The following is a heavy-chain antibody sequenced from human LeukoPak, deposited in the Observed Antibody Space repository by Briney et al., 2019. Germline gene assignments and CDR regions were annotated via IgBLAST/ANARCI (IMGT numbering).Heavy chain of an antibody. CDR1: GFTFSSYW. Sequence: GGSLRLSCAASGFTFSSYWMSWVRQAPGKGLEWVANIKPDGSEKYYVDSVKGRFTVSRDNAKNSLYLQMNSLRAEDTAVYYCAKRVAYSSSWPHFDYWGQGTLVTVSS. CDR2: IKPDGSEK. V-gene: IGHV3-7*03. D-gene: IGHD6-13*01. CDR3: AKRVAYSSSWPHFDY. J-gene: IGHJ4*02.